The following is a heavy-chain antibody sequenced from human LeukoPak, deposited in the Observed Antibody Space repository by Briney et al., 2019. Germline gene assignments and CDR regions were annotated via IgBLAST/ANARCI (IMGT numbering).Heavy chain of an antibody. CDR3: AKDLTTSPYYFDY. Sequence: PGGSLRLSCAASGFTFSSYAMSWVRQAPGHELEWFSAISGSGGSTYYADSVKGRFTISRDNSKNTLYLQMNSLRAEDTAVYYCAKDLTTSPYYFDYWGQGTLVTVSS. V-gene: IGHV3-23*01. D-gene: IGHD1-14*01. CDR1: GFTFSSYA. J-gene: IGHJ4*02. CDR2: ISGSGGST.